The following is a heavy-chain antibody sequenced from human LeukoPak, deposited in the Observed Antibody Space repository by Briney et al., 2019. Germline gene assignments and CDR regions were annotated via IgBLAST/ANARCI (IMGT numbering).Heavy chain of an antibody. CDR1: GGTFSSYA. V-gene: IGHV1-69*13. Sequence: SEKVSCKASGGTFSSYAISWVRQAPGQGLEWMGGIIPIFGTANYAQKFQGRVTITADESTSTAYMELSSLRSEDTAVYYCATHCSSTSCPFDYWGQGTLVTVSS. J-gene: IGHJ4*02. D-gene: IGHD2-2*01. CDR3: ATHCSSTSCPFDY. CDR2: IIPIFGTA.